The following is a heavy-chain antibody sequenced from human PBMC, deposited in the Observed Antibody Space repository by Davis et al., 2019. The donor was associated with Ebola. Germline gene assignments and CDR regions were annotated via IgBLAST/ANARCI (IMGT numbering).Heavy chain of an antibody. D-gene: IGHD3-10*01. CDR1: GYTFTSYA. CDR3: AKDRYYGNNPLYYESET. V-gene: IGHV1-69*13. J-gene: IGHJ5*02. CDR2: VIPVFGTT. Sequence: SVKVSCKASGYTFTSYAMNWVRQAPGQGLEWMGWVIPVFGTTNYAQRFQGRVTITADESRSTAYMELSSLRSEDTAVYYCAKDRYYGNNPLYYESETWGQGTLVTVSS.